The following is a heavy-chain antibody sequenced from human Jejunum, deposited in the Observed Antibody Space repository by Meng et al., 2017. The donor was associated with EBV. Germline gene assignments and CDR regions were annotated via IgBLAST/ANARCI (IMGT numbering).Heavy chain of an antibody. V-gene: IGHV4-34*02. Sequence: VPPPPRGVGMLSPTATLSLTCSVYGGYFSGYYWSWVRQPPGRGLEYIGEVHFSGITNYTPSLKSRVTMSVDASKNQFSLRLTSVTAADTAVYYCARRTGDYVVGYWGQGTLVTVSS. CDR1: GGYFSGYY. CDR3: ARRTGDYVVGY. J-gene: IGHJ4*02. CDR2: VHFSGIT. D-gene: IGHD2-8*02.